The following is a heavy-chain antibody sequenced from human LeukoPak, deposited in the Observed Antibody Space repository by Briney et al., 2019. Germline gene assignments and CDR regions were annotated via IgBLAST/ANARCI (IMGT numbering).Heavy chain of an antibody. CDR2: INPNSGGT. Sequence: ASVKVSCKTSGYSFTDYYMHWVRQAPGQGLEWMGWINPNSGGTSSAQKFQGRVTMTRDTSISTAYMELSRLRSDDTAVHYCARAHDILTDNWFDPWGQGTLVTVSS. V-gene: IGHV1-2*02. J-gene: IGHJ5*02. CDR3: ARAHDILTDNWFDP. D-gene: IGHD3-9*01. CDR1: GYSFTDYY.